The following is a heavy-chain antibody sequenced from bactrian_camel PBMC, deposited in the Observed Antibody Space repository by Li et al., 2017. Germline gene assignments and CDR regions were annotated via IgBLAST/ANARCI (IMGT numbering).Heavy chain of an antibody. CDR3: ATHTGRRASCNVLSVYEDGS. D-gene: IGHD6*01. Sequence: HVQLVESGGGSVQSGGSLRLSCALSAVTGSRFCLGWFRQTPRNEHEGVASIVRGTGRTTYADSVKGRFSISQDNARNIVYLQMNSLKSEDTAMYYCATHTGRRASCNVLSVYEDGSWGQGTQVTVS. J-gene: IGHJ4*01. V-gene: IGHV3S1*01. CDR2: IVRGTGRT. CDR1: AVTGSRFC.